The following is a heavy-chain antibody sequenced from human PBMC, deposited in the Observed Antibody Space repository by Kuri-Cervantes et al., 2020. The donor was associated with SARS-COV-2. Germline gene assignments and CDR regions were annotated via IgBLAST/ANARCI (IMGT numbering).Heavy chain of an antibody. V-gene: IGHV3-7*01. Sequence: GESLKISCAASGFTFSSYWMSWVRQAPGKGLEWVANIKQDGSEKYYVDSVKGRFTISRDSAKNSLYLQMNSLRAEDTAVYYCARFGGSYRGWFDYWGQGTLVTVSS. CDR3: ARFGGSYRGWFDY. J-gene: IGHJ4*02. CDR1: GFTFSSYW. CDR2: IKQDGSEK. D-gene: IGHD1-26*01.